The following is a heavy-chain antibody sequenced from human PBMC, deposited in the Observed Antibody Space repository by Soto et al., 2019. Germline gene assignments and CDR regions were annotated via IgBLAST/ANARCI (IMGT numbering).Heavy chain of an antibody. Sequence: GGSLRLSCEVSGFTFSRYAMHWVRQAPGGGLEWAAVISRDGSSTYYGGSVYVRITVSTDKAKNSVFLSMTSVRAADTAVFYCARWRTGAVPDSINIWGQGTLVSVSS. CDR2: ISRDGSST. D-gene: IGHD2-21*01. V-gene: IGHV3-30-3*01. CDR3: ARWRTGAVPDSINI. J-gene: IGHJ1*01. CDR1: GFTFSRYA.